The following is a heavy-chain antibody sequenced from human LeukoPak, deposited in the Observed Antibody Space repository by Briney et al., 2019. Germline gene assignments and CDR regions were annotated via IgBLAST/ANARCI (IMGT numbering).Heavy chain of an antibody. CDR3: ARAPGDYNVYWFDP. D-gene: IGHD3-10*01. CDR1: GGSISSSSYY. J-gene: IGHJ5*02. Sequence: SETLSLTCTVSGGSISSSSYYWGWIRQPPGKGLEWIGSIYYSGSTYYNPSLKSRVTISVDTSKNQFSLKLSSVAAADTAVYYCARAPGDYNVYWFDPWGQGTLVTASS. V-gene: IGHV4-39*01. CDR2: IYYSGST.